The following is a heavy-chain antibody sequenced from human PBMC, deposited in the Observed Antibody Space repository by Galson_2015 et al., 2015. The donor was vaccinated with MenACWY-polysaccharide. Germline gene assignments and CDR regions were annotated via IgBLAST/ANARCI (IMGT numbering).Heavy chain of an antibody. CDR2: MSSSGGA. D-gene: IGHD1-26*01. V-gene: IGHV4-61*01. CDR3: AREPTYSGSFGWFDS. CDR1: GASVSSTTDY. J-gene: IGHJ5*01. Sequence: ETLSLTCTVSGASVSSTTDYWSWLRQPPGKGLEWIGFMSSSGGANRNPSLKSRVTISIDTSKNQFSLRLNSVTAADTAMYYCAREPTYSGSFGWFDSWGQGTLVTVSP.